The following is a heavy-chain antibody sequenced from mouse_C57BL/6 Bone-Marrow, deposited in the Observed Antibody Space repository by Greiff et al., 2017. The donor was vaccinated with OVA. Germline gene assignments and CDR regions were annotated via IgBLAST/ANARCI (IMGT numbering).Heavy chain of an antibody. CDR3: TTYRY. CDR1: GFNIKDDY. J-gene: IGHJ2*01. CDR2: IDPENGDT. Sequence: EVQLQQSGAELVRPGASVKLSCTASGFNIKDDYMHWVKERPEQGLEWIGWIDPENGDTEYASKFQGKATITADTSSKTVYLHLSSLTSEDTAVYYWTTYRYWGQGTTLTGSS. V-gene: IGHV14-4*01.